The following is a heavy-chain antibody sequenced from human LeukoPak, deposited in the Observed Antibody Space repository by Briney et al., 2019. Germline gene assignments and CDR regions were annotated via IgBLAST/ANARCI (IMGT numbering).Heavy chain of an antibody. D-gene: IGHD3-3*01. CDR3: AKGGPYYDFWSGYYGYNYYYGMDV. V-gene: IGHV3-21*04. Sequence: GGSLRLSCAASGFTFSSYSMNWVRQAPGKGLEWVSSISSSSSYIYYADSVKGRFTISRDNAKNSLYLQMNSLRAEDTAVYYCAKGGPYYDFWSGYYGYNYYYGMDVWGQGTTVTVSS. CDR1: GFTFSSYS. CDR2: ISSSSSYI. J-gene: IGHJ6*02.